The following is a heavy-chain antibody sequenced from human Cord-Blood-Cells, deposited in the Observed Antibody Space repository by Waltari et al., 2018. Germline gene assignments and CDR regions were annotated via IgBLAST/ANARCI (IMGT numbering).Heavy chain of an antibody. J-gene: IGHJ6*02. Sequence: QVQLVESGGGVVQPGRSLRLSCAASGFTFSSYGMHWVRQASGTGLGWVAVISYDGSNKYYADSVKGRFTISRDNSKNTLYLQMNSLRAEDTAVYYCAKERDDFWSGYWERYYGMDVWGQGTTVTVSS. V-gene: IGHV3-30*18. CDR3: AKERDDFWSGYWERYYGMDV. CDR1: GFTFSSYG. CDR2: ISYDGSNK. D-gene: IGHD3-3*01.